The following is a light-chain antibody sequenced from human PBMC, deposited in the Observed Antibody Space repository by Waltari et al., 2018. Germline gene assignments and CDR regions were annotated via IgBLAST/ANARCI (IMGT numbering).Light chain of an antibody. CDR3: QSYDGSLSDYV. Sequence: QSVLTQPPSVSGAPGQRVTISCTGSSSNIGAGFDVHWYQYAPGTAPKLLNYDEAHRPSGVPDRFLYAKCGTAASLARAGLQAEDEAEYYCQSYDGSLSDYVFGTGTKVTVL. V-gene: IGLV1-40*01. J-gene: IGLJ1*01. CDR1: SSNIGAGFD. CDR2: DEA.